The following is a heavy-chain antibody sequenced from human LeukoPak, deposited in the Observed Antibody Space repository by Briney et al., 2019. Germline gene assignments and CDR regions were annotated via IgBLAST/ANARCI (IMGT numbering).Heavy chain of an antibody. Sequence: GGSLRLSCAASGFTFSSYAMHWVRQAPGKGLEWVAVISYDGSNKYYADSVKGRFTISRDNSKNTLYLQMNSLRAEDTAVYYCARDPDYDILTGHFDYWGQGTPVTVSS. CDR2: ISYDGSNK. J-gene: IGHJ4*02. CDR3: ARDPDYDILTGHFDY. D-gene: IGHD3-9*01. V-gene: IGHV3-30-3*01. CDR1: GFTFSSYA.